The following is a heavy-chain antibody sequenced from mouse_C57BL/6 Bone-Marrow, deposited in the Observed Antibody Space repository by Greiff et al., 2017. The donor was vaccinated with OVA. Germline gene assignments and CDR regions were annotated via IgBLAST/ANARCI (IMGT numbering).Heavy chain of an antibody. CDR3: TRGGLLPYYGMDY. CDR2: IDPETGGT. Sequence: QVQLQQSGAELVRPGASVTLSCKASGYTFTDYEMHWVKQTPVHGLEWIGAIDPETGGTAYNQKFKGKAILTADKSSSTAYMELRSLTSEDSAVYYCTRGGLLPYYGMDYWGQGTSVTVSS. CDR1: GYTFTDYE. J-gene: IGHJ4*01. V-gene: IGHV1-15*01. D-gene: IGHD2-3*01.